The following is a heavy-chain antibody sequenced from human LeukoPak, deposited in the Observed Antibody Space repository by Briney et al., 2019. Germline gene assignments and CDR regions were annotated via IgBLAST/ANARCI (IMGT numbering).Heavy chain of an antibody. Sequence: PGGSLRLSCAASGFSTSTHSMGWVRQAPGKGLEWVSYIGSTSIYADSVKGRFTISRDNAKNSLYLQKNSLRAEDTAVYYCARDGPPAGAGDFDYWGQGTPVTVSS. D-gene: IGHD2-2*01. J-gene: IGHJ4*02. CDR2: IGSTSI. CDR3: ARDGPPAGAGDFDY. V-gene: IGHV3-48*01. CDR1: GFSTSTHS.